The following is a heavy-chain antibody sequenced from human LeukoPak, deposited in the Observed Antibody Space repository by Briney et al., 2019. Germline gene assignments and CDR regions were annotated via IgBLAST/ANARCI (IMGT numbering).Heavy chain of an antibody. J-gene: IGHJ4*02. D-gene: IGHD6-13*01. Sequence: GGSLRLSCAASGFTFSSYAMSWVRQAPGKGLEWVSSISSSSSYIYYADSVKGRFTISRDNAKNSLYLQMNSLRAEDTAVYYCARDLGYRSSSWYIYDYWGQGTLVTVSS. CDR1: GFTFSSYA. V-gene: IGHV3-21*01. CDR2: ISSSSSYI. CDR3: ARDLGYRSSSWYIYDY.